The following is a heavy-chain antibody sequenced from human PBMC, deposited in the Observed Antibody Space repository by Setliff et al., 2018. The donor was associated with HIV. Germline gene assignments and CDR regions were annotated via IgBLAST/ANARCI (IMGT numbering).Heavy chain of an antibody. J-gene: IGHJ5*02. Sequence: PSETLSLTCTVSGGSISSNNDHWGWIRQPPGKGLEWIGSISHSGNTYHNPSLQSRVTISLDMSKSQFSLKLSSVTAADTAVYYCARGPYNFWSGYPSTYNWFDPWGQGTLVTVSS. CDR1: GGSISSNNDH. V-gene: IGHV4-39*07. CDR3: ARGPYNFWSGYPSTYNWFDP. CDR2: ISHSGNT. D-gene: IGHD3-3*01.